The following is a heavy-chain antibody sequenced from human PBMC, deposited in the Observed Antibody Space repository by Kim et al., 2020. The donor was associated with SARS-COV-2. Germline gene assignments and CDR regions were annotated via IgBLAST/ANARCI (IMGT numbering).Heavy chain of an antibody. V-gene: IGHV4-34*01. CDR2: INHSGST. Sequence: SETLSLTCAVYGGSFSGYYWSWIRQPPGKGLEWIGEINHSGSTNYNPSLKSRVTISVDTSKNQFSLKLSSVTAADTAVYYCARGRTRIIDYWGQGTLVTV. D-gene: IGHD2-15*01. J-gene: IGHJ4*02. CDR3: ARGRTRIIDY. CDR1: GGSFSGYY.